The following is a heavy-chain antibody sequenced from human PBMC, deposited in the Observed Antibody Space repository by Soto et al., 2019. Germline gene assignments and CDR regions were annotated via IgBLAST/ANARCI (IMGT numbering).Heavy chain of an antibody. D-gene: IGHD2-2*01. J-gene: IGHJ4*02. CDR2: IIPAFGTA. CDR3: ARGLDQPPVGLYFDT. Sequence: VKVSCKTSGGTFNSYLIDWVRQAPGQGPEWMGGIIPAFGTAKYAQKFQGRVTITADKSTTTAYMELRTLTSEDTAVYYCARGLDQPPVGLYFDTWGQGTLVTVSS. V-gene: IGHV1-69*06. CDR1: GGTFNSYL.